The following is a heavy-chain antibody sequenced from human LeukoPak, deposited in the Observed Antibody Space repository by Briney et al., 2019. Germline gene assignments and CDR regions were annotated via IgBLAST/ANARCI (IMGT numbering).Heavy chain of an antibody. Sequence: SVKVSCKTSGGTFSSYAISWVRQAPGQGLEWMGMITPILGTANVAQNFQGRVTITADKSTSTAYMELSSLRSEDTAVYYCARGLLATITSLYHYNGMDVWGQETTVTVSS. CDR1: GGTFSSYA. J-gene: IGHJ6*02. V-gene: IGHV1-69*04. CDR2: ITPILGTA. D-gene: IGHD5-12*01. CDR3: ARGLLATITSLYHYNGMDV.